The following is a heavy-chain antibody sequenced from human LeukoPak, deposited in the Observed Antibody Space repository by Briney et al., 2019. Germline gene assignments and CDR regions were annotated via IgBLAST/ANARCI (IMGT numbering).Heavy chain of an antibody. CDR3: ARVRCSEGKCNFLDY. D-gene: IGHD2-15*01. V-gene: IGHV4-28*03. CDR2: IYSGST. CDR1: GYSISTSNW. J-gene: IGHJ4*02. Sequence: PSETLSLTCAVSGYSISTSNWWGWIRQPPGKGLEWIGYIYSGSTYYNPSLKSRVTMSVDTSKNQFSLKLSSVSAADTAIYYCARVRCSEGKCNFLDYWGQGTLVTVSS.